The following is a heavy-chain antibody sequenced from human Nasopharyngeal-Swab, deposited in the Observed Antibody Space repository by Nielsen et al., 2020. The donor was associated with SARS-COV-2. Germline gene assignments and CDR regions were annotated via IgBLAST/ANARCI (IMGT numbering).Heavy chain of an antibody. J-gene: IGHJ4*02. Sequence: GESLKTSCAASGFTFSSYWMHWVRQAPGKGLVWVSHINSDGSSTSYADSVKGRFTISRDNAKNTLYLQMNSLRAEDTAVYYCASPGNFDYWGQGTLVTVSS. D-gene: IGHD3-10*01. CDR1: GFTFSSYW. CDR2: INSDGSST. CDR3: ASPGNFDY. V-gene: IGHV3-74*01.